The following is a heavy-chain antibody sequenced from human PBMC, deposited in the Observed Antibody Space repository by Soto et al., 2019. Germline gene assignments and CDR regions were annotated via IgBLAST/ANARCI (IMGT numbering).Heavy chain of an antibody. CDR3: AREYISGNYGPLGY. J-gene: IGHJ4*02. V-gene: IGHV3-66*01. Sequence: GGSLRLSCAASGFTVSSNYMSWVRQAPGKGLEWVSVIYSGGSTYYADSVKGRFTISRDNSKNTVFLQMNSLRAEDTALYYCAREYISGNYGPLGYWGQGTLVTVSS. CDR2: IYSGGST. CDR1: GFTVSSNY. D-gene: IGHD3-10*01.